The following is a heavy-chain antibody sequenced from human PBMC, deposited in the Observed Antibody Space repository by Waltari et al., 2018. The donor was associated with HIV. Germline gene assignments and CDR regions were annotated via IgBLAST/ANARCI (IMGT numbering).Heavy chain of an antibody. Sequence: QVQLVESGGGVVQPGDVLRLSCAASGPDFGSDGMHWVRPAPGKGLEWLAAISYDGMKKYYGDSLRGRLTISRDNSKKTLYLQMNTLRPEDTAIYFCARDSSQVHWFGESLALWGQGTLVIVSS. CDR2: ISYDGMKK. D-gene: IGHD3-10*01. CDR1: GPDFGSDG. J-gene: IGHJ4*02. CDR3: ARDSSQVHWFGESLAL. V-gene: IGHV3-30*03.